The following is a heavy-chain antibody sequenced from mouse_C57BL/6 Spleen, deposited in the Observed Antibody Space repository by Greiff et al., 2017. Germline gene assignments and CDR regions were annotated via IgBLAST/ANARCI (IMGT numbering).Heavy chain of an antibody. J-gene: IGHJ2*01. CDR3: AREVFGYYGSSLDY. V-gene: IGHV1-26*01. D-gene: IGHD1-1*01. CDR2: INPNNGGT. CDR1: GYTFTDYY. Sequence: VQLQQSGPELVKPGASVKISCKASGYTFTDYYMNWVKQSHGKSLEWIGDINPNNGGTSYNQKFKGKATLTVDKSSSTAYMELRSLTSEDSAVYYCAREVFGYYGSSLDYWGQGTTLTVSS.